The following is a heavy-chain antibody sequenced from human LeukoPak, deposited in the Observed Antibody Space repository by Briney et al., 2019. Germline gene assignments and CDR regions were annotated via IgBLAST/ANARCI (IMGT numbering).Heavy chain of an antibody. Sequence: GASVKVSCKASGYTFTSYDINWVRQATGQGLEWMGWMNPNSGNTGYAQKFQGRVTMTRNTSISTAYMELSSLRSEDTAVYYCARLGMAVAGRRSSYYYYMDVWGRGTTVTVSS. D-gene: IGHD6-19*01. CDR3: ARLGMAVAGRRSSYYYYMDV. CDR1: GYTFTSYD. V-gene: IGHV1-8*01. CDR2: MNPNSGNT. J-gene: IGHJ6*03.